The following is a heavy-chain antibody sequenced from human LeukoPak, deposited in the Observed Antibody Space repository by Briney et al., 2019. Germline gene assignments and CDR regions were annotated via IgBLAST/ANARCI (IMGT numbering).Heavy chain of an antibody. J-gene: IGHJ4*02. CDR2: ISYDGGNK. CDR3: ATARAGYDILTGYLDY. Sequence: GGSLRLSCAASGFSFSLYAMHCVRRAPGKGLEWVAFISYDGGNKYYADSVKGRFTISRDNSKNTLYLQMNSLRAEDTAVYYCATARAGYDILTGYLDYWGQGTLVTVSS. D-gene: IGHD3-9*01. V-gene: IGHV3-30-3*01. CDR1: GFSFSLYA.